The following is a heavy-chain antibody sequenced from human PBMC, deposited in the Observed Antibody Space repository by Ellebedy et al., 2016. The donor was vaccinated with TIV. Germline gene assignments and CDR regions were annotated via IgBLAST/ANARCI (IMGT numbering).Heavy chain of an antibody. CDR2: ISGSGGST. CDR1: GFTFSSYA. V-gene: IGHV3-23*01. CDR3: ELSFPLRNV. Sequence: GESLKISCAASGFTFSSYAMSWVRQAPGKGLEWVSAISGSGGSTYYADSVKGRFTISRDNSKNTLYLQMNSLRAEDTAVYYVELSFPLRNVWGQGTTVTVSS. J-gene: IGHJ6*02. D-gene: IGHD3-16*02.